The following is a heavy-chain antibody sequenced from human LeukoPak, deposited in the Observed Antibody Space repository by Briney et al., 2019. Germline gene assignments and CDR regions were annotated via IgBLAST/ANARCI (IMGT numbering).Heavy chain of an antibody. Sequence: PSQTLSLTCTVSGGSISSGSYYWSWIRQPPGKGLEWIGYIYYSGSTNYNPPLKSRVTISVDTSKNQFSLKLSSVTAADTAVYYCARATLKAGNDAFDIWGQGTMVTVSS. D-gene: IGHD5-12*01. CDR3: ARATLKAGNDAFDI. V-gene: IGHV4-61*01. J-gene: IGHJ3*02. CDR1: GGSISSGSYY. CDR2: IYYSGST.